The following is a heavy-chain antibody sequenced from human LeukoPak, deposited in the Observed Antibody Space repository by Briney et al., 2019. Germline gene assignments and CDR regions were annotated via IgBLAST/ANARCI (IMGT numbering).Heavy chain of an antibody. CDR2: ISSSSSYI. V-gene: IGHV3-21*01. J-gene: IGHJ5*02. D-gene: IGHD5/OR15-5a*01. CDR3: ASCLSVSSWFDP. CDR1: GFTFSSYS. Sequence: GGSLRLSYAASGFTFSSYSMNWVRQAPGKGLEWVSSISSSSSYIYYADSVKGRFTISRDNAKNSLYLQMNSLRAEDTAVYYCASCLSVSSWFDPWGQGTLVTVSS.